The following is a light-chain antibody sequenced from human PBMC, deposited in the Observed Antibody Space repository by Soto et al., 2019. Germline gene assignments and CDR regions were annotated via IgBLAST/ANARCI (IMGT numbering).Light chain of an antibody. CDR3: QSYDSSLSGSRV. V-gene: IGLV1-40*01. CDR1: SSNIGAGYD. Sequence: QSVLTQPPSVSGAPGQWVTISCTGSSSNIGAGYDVHWYQQLPGTAPKLLIYGNSNRPSGVPDRFSGSKSGTSASLAITGLQAEDEAEYYCQSYDSSLSGSRVFGGGTKLTVL. CDR2: GNS. J-gene: IGLJ2*01.